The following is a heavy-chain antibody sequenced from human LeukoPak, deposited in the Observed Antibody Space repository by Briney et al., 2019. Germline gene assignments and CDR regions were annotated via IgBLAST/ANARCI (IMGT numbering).Heavy chain of an antibody. D-gene: IGHD5-24*01. Sequence: SQTLSLTCAVSGGSISSGGYSWSWIRQPPGKGLEWIGYIYHSGSTYYNPSLKSRVTISVDRSKNQFSLKLSSVTAADTAVYYCAAGGDGYSYPMDYWGQGTLVTVSS. CDR3: AAGGDGYSYPMDY. V-gene: IGHV4-30-2*01. J-gene: IGHJ4*02. CDR2: IYHSGST. CDR1: GGSISSGGYS.